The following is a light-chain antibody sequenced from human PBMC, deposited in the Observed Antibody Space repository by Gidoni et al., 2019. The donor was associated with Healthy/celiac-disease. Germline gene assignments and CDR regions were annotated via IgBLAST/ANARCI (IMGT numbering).Light chain of an antibody. CDR2: GAS. Sequence: EIVLTQSTGTLSLSPGERATLSCRASQSVSSSYLAWYQQKPGHAPRLLIYGASSRATGIPDRFSGSGSGTDFTLTISRLEPEDFAVYYCQQYGSSPQTFGQGTKVEIK. CDR3: QQYGSSPQT. J-gene: IGKJ1*01. V-gene: IGKV3-20*01. CDR1: QSVSSSY.